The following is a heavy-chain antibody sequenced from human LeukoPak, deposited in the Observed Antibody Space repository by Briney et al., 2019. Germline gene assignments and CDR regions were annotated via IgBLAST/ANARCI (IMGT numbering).Heavy chain of an antibody. CDR1: GGSISSSSYY. Sequence: PSETLSLTCTVSGGSISSSSYYWSWIRQPPGKGLEWIGEINHSGSTNYNPSLKSRVTISVDTSKNQFSLKLSSVTAADTAVYYCARHRSWGTMVRGLDYWGQGTLVTVSS. J-gene: IGHJ4*02. V-gene: IGHV4-39*01. CDR3: ARHRSWGTMVRGLDY. CDR2: INHSGST. D-gene: IGHD3-10*01.